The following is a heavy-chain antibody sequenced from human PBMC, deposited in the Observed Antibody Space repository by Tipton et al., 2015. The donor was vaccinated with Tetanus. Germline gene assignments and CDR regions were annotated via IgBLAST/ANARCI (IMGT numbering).Heavy chain of an antibody. CDR3: ARDGGNYFYYGMNV. CDR2: IDYNGST. J-gene: IGHJ6*02. CDR1: GGSISRYY. V-gene: IGHV4-59*01. Sequence: TLSLTCTISGGSISRYYWAWIRQTPGKGLEWIGYIDYNGSTKYNPSLRSRVTLSSDTSKNQISMRLTSVTAADTAVYYCARDGGNYFYYGMNVWGQGAAVTVSS.